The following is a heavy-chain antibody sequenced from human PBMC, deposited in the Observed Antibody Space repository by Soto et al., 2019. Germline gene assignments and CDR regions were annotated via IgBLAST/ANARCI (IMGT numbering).Heavy chain of an antibody. Sequence: PGGSLRLSCAASGFTFSSYAMSWVRQAPGKGLEWVSAISGSGGSTYYADSVKGRFTISRDNSKNTLYLQMNSLRAEDTAVYYCAKEAGYYDILTGYYDTPYFDYWGQGTLVTVSS. CDR3: AKEAGYYDILTGYYDTPYFDY. J-gene: IGHJ4*02. CDR1: GFTFSSYA. CDR2: ISGSGGST. V-gene: IGHV3-23*01. D-gene: IGHD3-9*01.